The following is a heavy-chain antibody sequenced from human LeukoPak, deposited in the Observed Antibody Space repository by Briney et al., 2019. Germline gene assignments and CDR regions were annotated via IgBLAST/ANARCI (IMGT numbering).Heavy chain of an antibody. CDR3: AKVVTIFGVVTRGYFDY. CDR2: ISGSGGST. Sequence: GGSLRLSCADSGFTFSSYAMSWVRQAPGKGLEWVSAISGSGGSTYYADSVKGRFTISRDNSKNTLYLQMNSLRAEDTAVYYCAKVVTIFGVVTRGYFDYWGQGTLVTVSS. J-gene: IGHJ4*02. D-gene: IGHD3-3*01. V-gene: IGHV3-23*01. CDR1: GFTFSSYA.